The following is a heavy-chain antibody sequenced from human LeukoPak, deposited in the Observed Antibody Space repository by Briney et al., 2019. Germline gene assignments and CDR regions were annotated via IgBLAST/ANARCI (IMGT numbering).Heavy chain of an antibody. CDR3: ARSEEWLLLVDC. CDR2: IYYTGST. J-gene: IGHJ4*02. Sequence: PSETLSLTCTVSGGSISRIIYYWVWLRQPPGKGLVWIGSIYYTGSTYYTPSLRSRVTISVDTSKNPFSQKLSAVTAADTAVYYCARSEEWLLLVDCWGQGTLVTVSS. CDR1: GGSISRIIYY. V-gene: IGHV4-39*01. D-gene: IGHD6-19*01.